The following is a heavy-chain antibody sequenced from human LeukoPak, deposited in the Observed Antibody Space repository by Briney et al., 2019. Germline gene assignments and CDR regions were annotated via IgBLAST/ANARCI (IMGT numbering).Heavy chain of an antibody. CDR1: GGSISSSSYY. J-gene: IGHJ4*02. Sequence: SETLSLTCTVSGGSISSSSYYWGWIRQPPGKGLEWIGSIYYSGSTYYNPSLKSRVTISVDTSKNQFSLKLSSATAADTAVYYCARQIMRLPDYWGQGTLVTVSS. V-gene: IGHV4-39*07. CDR3: ARQIMRLPDY. CDR2: IYYSGST.